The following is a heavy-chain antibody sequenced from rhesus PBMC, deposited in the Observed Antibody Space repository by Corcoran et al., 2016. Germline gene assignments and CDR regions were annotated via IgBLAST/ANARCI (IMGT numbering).Heavy chain of an antibody. CDR3: ATGGG. Sequence: EVQLVQSGTEVKKPGASVKISCKASGYTFTDFYLHWVRQAPGNGREWMGRVDPEDGEAIHAQKFQDRGTTTADTSTDTAYMELSSLGSEDTAVYYCATGGGWGQGVLVTVSS. V-gene: IGHV1-111*02. CDR2: VDPEDGEA. J-gene: IGHJ4*01. CDR1: GYTFTDFY.